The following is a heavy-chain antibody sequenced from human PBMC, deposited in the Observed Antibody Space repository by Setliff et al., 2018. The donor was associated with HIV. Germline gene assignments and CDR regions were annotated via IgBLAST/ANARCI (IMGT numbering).Heavy chain of an antibody. D-gene: IGHD3-16*02. CDR1: GGSFSGHY. V-gene: IGHV4-34*01. Sequence: SETLSLTCAVYGGSFSGHYWSWIRQPPGKGPEWIGEINHSGSTNYNPSLKSRVTIAVDTYKKHFSLKLTSVTAADTAVYFCARRNIEYFDLWGRGTLVTVSS. J-gene: IGHJ2*01. CDR2: INHSGST. CDR3: ARRNIEYFDL.